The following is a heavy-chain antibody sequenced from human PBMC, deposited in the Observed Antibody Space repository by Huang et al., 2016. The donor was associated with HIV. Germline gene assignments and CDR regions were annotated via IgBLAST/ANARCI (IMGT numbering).Heavy chain of an antibody. CDR2: VYQSGST. J-gene: IGHJ4*02. CDR3: ASQHIGAAATWF. Sequence: QLQLQESGPGQVKPSETLSLTYTVSGDFISSTNYYWGWIRQSPGKGLEWVGSVYQSGSTNYNPALKSRVTLSVDTSRNQFSLRLNSVTAADTAVYYCASQHIGAAATWFWGRGTQVAVSS. CDR1: GDFISSTNYY. V-gene: IGHV4-39*01. D-gene: IGHD6-13*01.